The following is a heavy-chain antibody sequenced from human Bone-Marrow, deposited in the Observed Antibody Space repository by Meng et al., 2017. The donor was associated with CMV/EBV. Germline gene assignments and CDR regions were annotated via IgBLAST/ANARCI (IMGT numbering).Heavy chain of an antibody. V-gene: IGHV3-9*01. Sequence: GGSLRLSCAASGFTFDDYAMHWVRQAPGKGLEWVSGISWNSGSIGYADSVKGRFTISRDNAKNSLYLQMNSLRAEDTAVYYCARDFSSVLNYIDFWGQGTLVTVSS. CDR3: ARDFSSVLNYIDF. CDR1: GFTFDDYA. D-gene: IGHD2/OR15-2a*01. CDR2: ISWNSGSI. J-gene: IGHJ4*02.